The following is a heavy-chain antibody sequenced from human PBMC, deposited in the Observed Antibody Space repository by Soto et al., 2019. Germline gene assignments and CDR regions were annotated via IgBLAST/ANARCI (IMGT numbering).Heavy chain of an antibody. V-gene: IGHV3-30*18. CDR1: GFTFSSYG. CDR2: ISYDGSNK. Sequence: GGSLRLSCAASGFTFSSYGMHWVRQAPGKGLEWVAVISYDGSNKYYADSVKGRFTISRDNSKNTLYLQMNSLRAEDTAVYYCAKVWKQLATHYYFDYWGQGTLVTVSS. D-gene: IGHD6-13*01. J-gene: IGHJ4*02. CDR3: AKVWKQLATHYYFDY.